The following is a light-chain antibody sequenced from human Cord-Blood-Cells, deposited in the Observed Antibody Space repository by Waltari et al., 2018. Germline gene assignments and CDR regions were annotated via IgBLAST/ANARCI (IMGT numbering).Light chain of an antibody. V-gene: IGKV3-15*01. CDR1: QSVSSN. CDR2: GAS. CDR3: QQYNNWPPVT. J-gene: IGKJ3*01. Sequence: EIVLTQPPATLSVSPGERAPLSCRASQSVSSNLAWYQQKPGQAPRLLIYGASTRATGIPARFSGSGSGTEFTLTISSLQSEDFAVYYCQQYNNWPPVTFGPGTKVDIK.